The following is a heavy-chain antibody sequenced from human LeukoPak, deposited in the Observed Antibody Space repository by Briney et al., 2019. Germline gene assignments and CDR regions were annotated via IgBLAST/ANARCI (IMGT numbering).Heavy chain of an antibody. J-gene: IGHJ4*02. CDR3: AKDRSLPAATHFDY. CDR1: GFKFSDHY. D-gene: IGHD2-2*01. V-gene: IGHV3-72*01. CDR2: SRNKASSYTT. Sequence: GGSQRLSCAASGFKFSDHYIDWVRQAPGKGLEWVGRSRNKASSYTTEYAASVEGRFTISRDVSESSLYLQMNSLRTEDTAVYYCAKDRSLPAATHFDYWGQGTLVTVSS.